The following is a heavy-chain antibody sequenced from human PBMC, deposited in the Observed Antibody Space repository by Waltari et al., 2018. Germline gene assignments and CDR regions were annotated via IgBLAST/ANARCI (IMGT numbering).Heavy chain of an antibody. Sequence: EVQLVDSGGGLVQPGGSLRLSCAASGFTFISNWVSWVRQAPGRGLEWLANIKPDGSQQYYVDSVRGRFSISRDNAKNSLYLQLNSLRAEDTAIYYCARDFNWGWDFWGQGTLVTVSS. CDR3: ARDFNWGWDF. J-gene: IGHJ4*02. V-gene: IGHV3-7*03. D-gene: IGHD7-27*01. CDR1: GFTFISNW. CDR2: IKPDGSQQ.